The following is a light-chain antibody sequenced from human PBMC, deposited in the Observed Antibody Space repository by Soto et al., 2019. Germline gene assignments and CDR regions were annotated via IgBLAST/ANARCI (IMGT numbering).Light chain of an antibody. CDR3: QQYGSSPLFA. CDR2: GAS. V-gene: IGKV3-20*01. J-gene: IGKJ3*01. CDR1: QSVSSTY. Sequence: EIVLTQSPGTLSLSPGERATLSCRASQSVSSTYLAWYQQKPGQAPRLLIYGASSRATGIPDRCSGSGSGTDFTLTISRLEPEDFAVYYCQQYGSSPLFAFGPGTKVEI.